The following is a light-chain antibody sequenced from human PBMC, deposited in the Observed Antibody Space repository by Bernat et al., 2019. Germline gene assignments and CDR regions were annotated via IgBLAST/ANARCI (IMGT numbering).Light chain of an antibody. Sequence: DIQLTQSPSFLSASVGDRVTITCRASQVIGTYLAWYHQKPGKVPHLLIYGASTLQSGVPSRFSGSGSGTEFTLTISSLQPEDSATYYCQQLDKFPITFGQETRLEI. CDR3: QQLDKFPIT. V-gene: IGKV1-9*01. CDR1: QVIGTY. J-gene: IGKJ5*01. CDR2: GAS.